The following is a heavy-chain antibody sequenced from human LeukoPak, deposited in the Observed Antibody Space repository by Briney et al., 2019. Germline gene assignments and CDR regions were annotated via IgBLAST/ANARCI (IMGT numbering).Heavy chain of an antibody. CDR2: IYYSGST. CDR3: ARGLKYYDFWSGKHNWFDL. Sequence: SETLSRTCTVSGGSISSGGYYWRWIRQHPGKGLEWVGYIYYSGSTYYNPSLKSRVTISVDTSKNQFSLKLSSVTAADTAVYYCARGLKYYDFWSGKHNWFDLWGQGTLVTVSS. J-gene: IGHJ5*02. CDR1: GGSISSGGYY. D-gene: IGHD3-3*01. V-gene: IGHV4-31*03.